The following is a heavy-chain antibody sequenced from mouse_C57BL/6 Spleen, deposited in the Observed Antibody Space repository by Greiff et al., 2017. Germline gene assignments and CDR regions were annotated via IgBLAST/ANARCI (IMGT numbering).Heavy chain of an antibody. CDR1: GYTFTDYE. CDR2: IDPETGGT. CDR3: TRGSMITTFFDD. Sequence: VKLVESGAELVRPGASVTLSCKASGYTFTDYEMHWVKQTPVHGLEWIGAIDPETGGTAYNQKFKGKAILTADKSSSTAYMELRSLTSEDSAVYYCTRGSMITTFFDDWGQGTTLTVSS. V-gene: IGHV1-15*01. D-gene: IGHD2-4*01. J-gene: IGHJ2*01.